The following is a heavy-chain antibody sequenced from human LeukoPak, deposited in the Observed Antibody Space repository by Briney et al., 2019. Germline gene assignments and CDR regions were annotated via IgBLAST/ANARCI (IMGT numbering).Heavy chain of an antibody. Sequence: GASVKVSCKASGYTFTGYYMHWVRQAPGQGLEWMGWINPNSGGTNYAQKFQGRVTMTRDTSISTAYMELSRLISDDTAVCYCARGPGLGATAWGQGTLVTVSS. CDR3: ARGPGLGATA. V-gene: IGHV1-2*02. D-gene: IGHD5-12*01. CDR2: INPNSGGT. CDR1: GYTFTGYY. J-gene: IGHJ5*02.